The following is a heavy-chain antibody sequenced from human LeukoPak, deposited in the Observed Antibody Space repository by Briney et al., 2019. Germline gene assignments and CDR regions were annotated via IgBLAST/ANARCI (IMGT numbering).Heavy chain of an antibody. V-gene: IGHV4-34*01. CDR2: INHSGST. J-gene: IGHJ3*02. CDR1: GGSFSGYY. Sequence: SETLSLTCAVYGGSFSGYYWSWIRQPPGKGLGWIGEINHSGSTNYNPSLKSRVTISVDTSKNQFSLKLSSVTAADTAVYYCARRFWIGDAFDIWGQGTVVTVSS. D-gene: IGHD3-3*01. CDR3: ARRFWIGDAFDI.